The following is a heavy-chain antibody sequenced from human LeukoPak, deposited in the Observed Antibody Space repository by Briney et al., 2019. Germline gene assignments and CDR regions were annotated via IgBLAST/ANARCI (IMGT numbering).Heavy chain of an antibody. J-gene: IGHJ4*02. V-gene: IGHV3-43D*03. CDR2: IHWDGGSA. D-gene: IGHD2-8*02. CDR1: GFTFDDYA. Sequence: PGGSLTLSCAASGFTFDDYAMHWVRQPPGKGLEWVSLIHWDGGSAYYADSVKGRFSISRDNNKNTLYLQMNTLRAEDTALYYCARDMYGFLDHRGQGTLVTVSS. CDR3: ARDMYGFLDH.